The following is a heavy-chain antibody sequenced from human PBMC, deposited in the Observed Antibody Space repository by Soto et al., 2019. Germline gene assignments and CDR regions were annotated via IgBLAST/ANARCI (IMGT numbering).Heavy chain of an antibody. Sequence: SETLSLTCAVYGGSFSGYYWSWIRQPPGKGLEWIGEINHSGSTNYNPSLKSRVTISVDTSKNQFSLKLSSVTAADTAVYYCGRRYYYYYMDVWGKGTTVTVSS. J-gene: IGHJ6*03. CDR1: GGSFSGYY. CDR2: INHSGST. V-gene: IGHV4-34*01. CDR3: GRRYYYYYMDV.